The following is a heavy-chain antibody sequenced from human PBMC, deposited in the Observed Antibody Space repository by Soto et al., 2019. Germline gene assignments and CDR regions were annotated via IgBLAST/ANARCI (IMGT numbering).Heavy chain of an antibody. CDR3: IVGFPNYFDY. V-gene: IGHV3-15*07. CDR1: GFTLSNAW. Sequence: EVQLVESGGGLVKPGGSLRLSCAASGFTLSNAWMNWVRQAPGKGLEWVGRIKSKTDGGTTDYAAPVEGRFTISRDDSKNTPLLQIDRLKTQDPTGYSLIVGFPNYFDYWGQGTLVTVSS. CDR2: IKSKTDGGTT. D-gene: IGHD2-21*01. J-gene: IGHJ4*02.